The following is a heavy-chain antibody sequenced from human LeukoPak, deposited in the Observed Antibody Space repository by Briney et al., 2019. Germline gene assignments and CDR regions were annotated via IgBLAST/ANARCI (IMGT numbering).Heavy chain of an antibody. CDR1: GFTFSTYA. D-gene: IGHD6-6*01. CDR3: ARDPDESARPIGWFDP. CDR2: ITDTGGLT. Sequence: PGGSLRLSCSASGFTFSTYAMSWVRQAPGKGLQWVSTITDTGGLTYYPDSVKGRFTISRDNSKNTLYVQMNSLRAEDTAVYYCARDPDESARPIGWFDPWGQGTLVTVSS. V-gene: IGHV3-23*01. J-gene: IGHJ5*02.